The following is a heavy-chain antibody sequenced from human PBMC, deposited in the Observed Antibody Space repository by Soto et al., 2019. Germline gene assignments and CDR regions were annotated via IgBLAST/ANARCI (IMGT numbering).Heavy chain of an antibody. CDR2: IIPILGIA. J-gene: IGHJ6*04. D-gene: IGHD2-15*01. CDR1: GGTFSSYT. V-gene: IGHV1-69*02. Sequence: QVQLVQSGAEVKKPGSSVKVSCKASGGTFSSYTISWVRQAPGQGLEWMGRIIPILGIANDAQKFQGRVKITADKTPSTAYMELSSLRSEDTAVYYCARGYCSGGRCYSGEDVLGKGTTDTVSS. CDR3: ARGYCSGGRCYSGEDV.